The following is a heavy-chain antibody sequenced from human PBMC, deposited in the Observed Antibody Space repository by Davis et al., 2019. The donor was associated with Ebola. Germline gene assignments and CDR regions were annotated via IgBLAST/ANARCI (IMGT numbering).Heavy chain of an antibody. Sequence: MPSETLSLTCAVYGGSFSGYYWSWIRQPPGKGLEWIGEINHSGSTNYNPSLKSRVTISVDTSKNQFSLKLSSVTAADTAVYYCARHDYDFWSGYYGENWFDPWGQGTLVTVSS. D-gene: IGHD3-3*01. V-gene: IGHV4-34*01. J-gene: IGHJ5*02. CDR3: ARHDYDFWSGYYGENWFDP. CDR2: INHSGST. CDR1: GGSFSGYY.